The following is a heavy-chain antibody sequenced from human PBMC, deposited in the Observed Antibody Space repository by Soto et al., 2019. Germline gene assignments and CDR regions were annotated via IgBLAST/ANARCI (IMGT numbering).Heavy chain of an antibody. CDR2: MNPLNGDT. J-gene: IGHJ3*02. Sequence: ASVKVSCKASVYTLTTYSMHWVRQAPGQRLEWMGWMNPLNGDTKYSQRFQGRLTIIRDTSASTAYMELSSLRSEDTAIYYCARGNSGAYDIWGQGTMVTVSS. D-gene: IGHD6-19*01. CDR3: ARGNSGAYDI. V-gene: IGHV1-3*01. CDR1: VYTLTTYS.